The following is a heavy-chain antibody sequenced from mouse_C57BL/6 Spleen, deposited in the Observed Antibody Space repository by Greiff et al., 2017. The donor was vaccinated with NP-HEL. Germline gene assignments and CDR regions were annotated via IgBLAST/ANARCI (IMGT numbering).Heavy chain of an antibody. Sequence: QVQLQQSGPELVKPGASVKLSCKASGYTFTSYDINWVKQRPGQGLEWIGWIYPRDGSTKYNEKFKGKATLTLDTSSSTAYMELHSLTSEDSAVYFCARSTMVTTGYAMDYWGQGTSVTVSS. CDR3: ARSTMVTTGYAMDY. V-gene: IGHV1-85*01. CDR1: GYTFTSYD. CDR2: IYPRDGST. J-gene: IGHJ4*01. D-gene: IGHD2-2*01.